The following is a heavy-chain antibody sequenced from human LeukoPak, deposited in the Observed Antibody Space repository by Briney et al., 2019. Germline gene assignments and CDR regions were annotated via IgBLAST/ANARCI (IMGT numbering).Heavy chain of an antibody. Sequence: GESLKISCKGSGYSFTSYWIGWVRQMPGKGLEWMGIIYPGDSDTRYSPSFQSQVTSSADKSISTAYLQWSSLKASDTAMYYCARTTDRVVVVVGYYYMDVWGKGTTVTVSS. D-gene: IGHD2-15*01. CDR2: IYPGDSDT. CDR1: GYSFTSYW. J-gene: IGHJ6*03. CDR3: ARTTDRVVVVVGYYYMDV. V-gene: IGHV5-51*01.